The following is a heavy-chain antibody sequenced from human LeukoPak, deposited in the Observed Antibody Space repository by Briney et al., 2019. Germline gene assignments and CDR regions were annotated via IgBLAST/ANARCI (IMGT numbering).Heavy chain of an antibody. D-gene: IGHD1-26*01. CDR2: INPSGGST. V-gene: IGHV1-46*01. CDR3: ARAQAWDASDPNWFDP. J-gene: IGHJ5*02. CDR1: GYTFTSYY. Sequence: ASVKVSCKASGYTFTSYYMHWVRQAPGQGLEWMGIINPSGGSTSYAQKFQGRVTMIRDTSTSIVYMELSSLRSEDTAVYYCARAQAWDASDPNWFDPWGQGSLVIVSS.